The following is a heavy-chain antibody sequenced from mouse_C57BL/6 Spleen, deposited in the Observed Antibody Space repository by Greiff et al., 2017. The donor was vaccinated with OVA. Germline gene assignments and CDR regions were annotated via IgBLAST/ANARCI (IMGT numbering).Heavy chain of an antibody. CDR1: GYTFTSYW. CDR2: IDPSDSYT. Sequence: QVQLQQPGAELVKPGASVKLSCKASGYTFTSYWMRWVKQRPGQGLEWIGEIDPSDSYTNYNQKFKGKATLTVDTSSSTAYMQLSSLTSEDSAVYYCARRGEVVGDYWGQGTTLTVSS. CDR3: ARRGEVVGDY. J-gene: IGHJ2*01. D-gene: IGHD1-1*01. V-gene: IGHV1-50*01.